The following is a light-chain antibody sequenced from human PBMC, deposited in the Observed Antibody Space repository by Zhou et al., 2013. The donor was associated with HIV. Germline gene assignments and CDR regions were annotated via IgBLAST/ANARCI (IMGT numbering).Light chain of an antibody. J-gene: IGKJ1*01. Sequence: DIQMTQSPSSLSASVGDRVTITCRASQDISTFLAWYQQKPGKVPNLLLYSASTLQSGVSSRFSGSGSGTRFSLTISSLQPEDVGTYYCQKYDSPPWTFGQGTKVEI. V-gene: IGKV1-27*01. CDR1: QDISTF. CDR2: SAS. CDR3: QKYDSPPWT.